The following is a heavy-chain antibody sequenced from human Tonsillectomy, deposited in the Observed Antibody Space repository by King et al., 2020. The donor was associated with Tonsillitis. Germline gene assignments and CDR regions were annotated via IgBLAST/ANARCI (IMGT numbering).Heavy chain of an antibody. V-gene: IGHV3-13*04. CDR3: ARGLTPALYYDFWSGYSVMGY. D-gene: IGHD3-3*01. J-gene: IGHJ4*02. CDR1: GFIFSTYD. CDR2: VGAAGDT. Sequence: VQLVQSGGGLVQPGGSLRLSCAASGFIFSTYDMHWGRQGTGKGLEWVSTVGAAGDTYYPGSVKGRFTISRENAKNSLYLQMNSLRDGDTAVYYCARGLTPALYYDFWSGYSVMGYWGQGALVTVSS.